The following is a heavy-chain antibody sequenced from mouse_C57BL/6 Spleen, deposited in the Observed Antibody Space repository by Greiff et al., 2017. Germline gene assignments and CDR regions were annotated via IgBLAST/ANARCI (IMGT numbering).Heavy chain of an antibody. Sequence: VQLKESGGGLVQPGGSLSLSCAASGFTFTDYYMSWVRQPPGKALEWLGFIRNKANGYTTEYSASVKGRFTISRDNSQSILYLQMKALRAEDSATYYCARSSSYWYFDVWGTGTTVTVSS. J-gene: IGHJ1*03. CDR3: ARSSSYWYFDV. V-gene: IGHV7-3*01. CDR2: IRNKANGYTT. CDR1: GFTFTDYY.